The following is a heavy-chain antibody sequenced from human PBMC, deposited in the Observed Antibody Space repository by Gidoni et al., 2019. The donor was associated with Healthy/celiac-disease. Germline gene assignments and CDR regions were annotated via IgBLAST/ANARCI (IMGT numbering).Heavy chain of an antibody. D-gene: IGHD5-12*01. V-gene: IGHV3-30*18. CDR3: AKDGMATIHYYYYMDV. CDR2: ISYDGSNK. CDR1: GFTFSSYG. J-gene: IGHJ6*03. Sequence: QVQLVESGGGVVQPGRPLRLSCAASGFTFSSYGMHWVRQAPGKGLEWVAVISYDGSNKYYADSVKGRFTISRDNSKNTLYLQMNSLRAEDTAVYYCAKDGMATIHYYYYMDVWGKGTTVTVSS.